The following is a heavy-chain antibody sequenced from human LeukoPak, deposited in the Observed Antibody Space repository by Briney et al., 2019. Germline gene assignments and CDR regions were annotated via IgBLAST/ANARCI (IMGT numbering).Heavy chain of an antibody. D-gene: IGHD3-10*01. CDR1: GFTVSSNY. CDR3: ATNSPLINMVRGLRGMDV. V-gene: IGHV3-53*01. J-gene: IGHJ6*03. Sequence: PGGSLRLSCAASGFTVSSNYMSWVRQAPGKGLEWVSVIYSGGSTYYADSVKGRCTISRDNSKKTLYLQMNNLRVEDEAADYYATNSPLINMVRGLRGMDVWGKGTTVTISS. CDR2: IYSGGST.